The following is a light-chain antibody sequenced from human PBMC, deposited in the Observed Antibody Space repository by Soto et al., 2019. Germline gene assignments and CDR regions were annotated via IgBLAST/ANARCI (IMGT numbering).Light chain of an antibody. Sequence: DIVMTQSPDSLAVSLGERATINCKSSQSVLYSSNNKNYLAWYQQNPGQPPKLLIYWASTRESGVPDRFSGSGSGTDFTLTISSLQAEDVAVYYCQQCYTTPLTFGGGTKVEIK. CDR1: QSVLYSSNNKNY. CDR2: WAS. V-gene: IGKV4-1*01. CDR3: QQCYTTPLT. J-gene: IGKJ4*01.